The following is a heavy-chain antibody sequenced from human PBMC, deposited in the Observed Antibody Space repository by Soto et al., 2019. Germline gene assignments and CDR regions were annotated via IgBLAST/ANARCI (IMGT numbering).Heavy chain of an antibody. Sequence: EVQLVESGGGLIQPGGSLRLSCAASGFTVSSNYMSWVRQAPGKGLEWFSVIYSGGSTYYADSVKGRFTISRDNSKNTLYLQMNSLRAEDTAVYYCATGGYYGSGSYSDYYYGMDVWGQGTTVTVSS. V-gene: IGHV3-53*01. J-gene: IGHJ6*02. CDR1: GFTVSSNY. CDR2: IYSGGST. CDR3: ATGGYYGSGSYSDYYYGMDV. D-gene: IGHD3-10*01.